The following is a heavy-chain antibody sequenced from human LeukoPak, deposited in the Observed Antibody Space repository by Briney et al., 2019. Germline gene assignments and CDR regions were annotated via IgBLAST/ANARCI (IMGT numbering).Heavy chain of an antibody. CDR2: TSYDGSYN. Sequence: GGSLRLSCAASGFSFSYFAMYWVRQAPGKGLEWVALTSYDGSYNYYTDSVKGRFSVSRDNSKNTLYLQMNSLRSDDTAVYYCARRTGYYYGSGSYPLDYWGQGTLVTVSS. CDR1: GFSFSYFA. CDR3: ARRTGYYYGSGSYPLDY. J-gene: IGHJ4*02. V-gene: IGHV3-30*04. D-gene: IGHD3-10*01.